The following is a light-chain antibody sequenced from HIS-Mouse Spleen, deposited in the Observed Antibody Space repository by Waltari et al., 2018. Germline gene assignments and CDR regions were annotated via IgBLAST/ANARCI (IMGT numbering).Light chain of an antibody. CDR2: GAS. Sequence: EIVLTQSPGTLSLSPGVRATLPCRASQSVSSSYLAWYQQKPGQAPRLLIYGASSRATGIPDRFSGSGSGTDFTLTINRLEPEDFAVYYCQQYGSSPPYTFGQGTKLEIK. V-gene: IGKV3-20*01. CDR3: QQYGSSPPYT. J-gene: IGKJ2*01. CDR1: QSVSSSY.